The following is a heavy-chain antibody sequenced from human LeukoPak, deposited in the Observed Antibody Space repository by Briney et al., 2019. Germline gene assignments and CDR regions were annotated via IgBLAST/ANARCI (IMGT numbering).Heavy chain of an antibody. CDR3: AKTRTVDTAMVSPFLFDY. J-gene: IGHJ4*02. CDR2: ISGSGGST. Sequence: GRSLRLSCAASGFTFSSYAMSWVRQAPGKGLEWVSAISGSGGSTYYADSVKGRFTISRDNSKNTLYLQMNSLRAEDTAVYYCAKTRTVDTAMVSPFLFDYWGQGTLVTVSS. CDR1: GFTFSSYA. V-gene: IGHV3-23*01. D-gene: IGHD5-18*01.